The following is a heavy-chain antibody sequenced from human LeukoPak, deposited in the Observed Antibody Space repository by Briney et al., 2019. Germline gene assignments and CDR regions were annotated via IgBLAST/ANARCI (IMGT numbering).Heavy chain of an antibody. D-gene: IGHD3-22*01. Sequence: GGSLRLSCAVSGITLSNYGMSWVRQAPGKGLEWVAGISGSGGGTKYADSVKGRFTISRDNPKNTLYLQMNSLRAEDTAMYFCAKRGVVIRVILVGFHKEAYYFDSWGQGARVTVSS. V-gene: IGHV3-23*01. CDR1: GITLSNYG. CDR3: AKRGVVIRVILVGFHKEAYYFDS. J-gene: IGHJ4*02. CDR2: ISGSGGGT.